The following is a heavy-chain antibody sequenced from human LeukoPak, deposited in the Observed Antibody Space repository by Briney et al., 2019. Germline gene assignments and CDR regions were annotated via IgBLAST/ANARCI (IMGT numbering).Heavy chain of an antibody. V-gene: IGHV4-34*01. J-gene: IGHJ4*02. D-gene: IGHD1-26*01. CDR2: INHSGST. Sequence: NPSETLSLTCAVYGGSFSGYYWSWIRQPPGKGLEWIGAINHSGSTNYNPSLKSRVTISVDTSKNQFSLKLSSVTAADTAVYYCARGGQWELIGYWGRGTLVTVSS. CDR1: GGSFSGYY. CDR3: ARGGQWELIGY.